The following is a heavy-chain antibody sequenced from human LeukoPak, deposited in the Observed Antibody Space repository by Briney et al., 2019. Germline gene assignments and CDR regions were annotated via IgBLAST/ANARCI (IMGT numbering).Heavy chain of an antibody. CDR2: IYPGDSDT. Sequence: GESLKISCKGSGYSFTSYWIGWVRQMPGKGLEWMGIIYPGDSDTRYSPSFQGQVTISADKSISTAYLQWSSLKASDTAMYYCARSVNPAYYDFWSGNPLDYWGQGTLVTVSS. CDR3: ARSVNPAYYDFWSGNPLDY. D-gene: IGHD3-3*01. CDR1: GYSFTSYW. J-gene: IGHJ4*02. V-gene: IGHV5-51*01.